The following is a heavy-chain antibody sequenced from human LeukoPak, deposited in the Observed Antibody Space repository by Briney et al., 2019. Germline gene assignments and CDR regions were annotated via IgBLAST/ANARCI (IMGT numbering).Heavy chain of an antibody. CDR2: ISSSSSYI. CDR1: GFTFSSYS. J-gene: IGHJ3*02. Sequence: GGSLRLSCAASGFTFSSYSMNWVRQAPGKGLEWVSSISSSSSYIYYADSVKGRFTISRDNAKNSLYLQMNSLRAEDTAVYYCAREIYYDSSGSDAFDIWGQGTMVTVPS. D-gene: IGHD3-22*01. V-gene: IGHV3-21*01. CDR3: AREIYYDSSGSDAFDI.